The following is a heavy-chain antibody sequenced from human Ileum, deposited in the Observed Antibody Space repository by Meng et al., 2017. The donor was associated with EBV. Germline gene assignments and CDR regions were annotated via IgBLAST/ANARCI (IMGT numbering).Heavy chain of an antibody. J-gene: IGHJ5*02. CDR1: GDSVSSDKTA. Sequence: QLQLQESGPGLVQPSQSLSLSCFISGDSVSSDKTAWNWIRQSPSRGLEWLGRTYRRSRWYYDYALSVKSRINISPDTSKNQVSLQLNSVTDEDTGIYYCATSRIAKFDRWGQGTLVTVSS. V-gene: IGHV6-1*01. CDR3: ATSRIAKFDR. CDR2: TYRRSRWYY.